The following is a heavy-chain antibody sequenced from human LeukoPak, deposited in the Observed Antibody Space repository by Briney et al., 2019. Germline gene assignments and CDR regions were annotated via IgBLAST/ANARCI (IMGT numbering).Heavy chain of an antibody. Sequence: GGSLRLSCAASGFTFSSYGMHWVRQAPGKGLEWVAVISYDGSNKYYADSVKGRFTISRDNSKNTLYLQMNSLRAEDTAVYYCAKGGSSNYSPLVYWGQGTLVTVSS. CDR3: AKGGSSNYSPLVY. J-gene: IGHJ4*02. V-gene: IGHV3-30*18. D-gene: IGHD4-11*01. CDR1: GFTFSSYG. CDR2: ISYDGSNK.